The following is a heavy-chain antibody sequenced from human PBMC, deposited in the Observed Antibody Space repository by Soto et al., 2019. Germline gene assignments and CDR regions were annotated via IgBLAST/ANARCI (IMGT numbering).Heavy chain of an antibody. J-gene: IGHJ6*02. CDR1: GFTFSSYS. CDR3: ARDAKSYYYDSSGYYRHKPYGMDV. Sequence: GGSLRLSCAASGFTFSSYSMNWVRQAPGKGLEWVSYISSSSSTIYYADSVKGRFTISRDNAKNSLYLQMNSLRDEDTAVYYCARDAKSYYYDSSGYYRHKPYGMDVWGQGTTVTVSS. CDR2: ISSSSSTI. V-gene: IGHV3-48*02. D-gene: IGHD3-22*01.